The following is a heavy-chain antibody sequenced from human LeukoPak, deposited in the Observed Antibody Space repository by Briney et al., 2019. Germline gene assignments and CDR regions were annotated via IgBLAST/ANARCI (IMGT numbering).Heavy chain of an antibody. D-gene: IGHD1-1*01. CDR2: TLYTGST. V-gene: IGHV4-61*01. CDR1: GGSIRSGSNY. Sequence: SETLSLTCTVSGGSIRSGSNYWGLIRQPPGKGLEWIGYTLYTGSTNYNPSLKSRVTISVDTSKNQFSLRLTSVTAADTAVYYCAKTEHDWFDPWGERRLVIVSS. CDR3: AKTEHDWFDP. J-gene: IGHJ5*02.